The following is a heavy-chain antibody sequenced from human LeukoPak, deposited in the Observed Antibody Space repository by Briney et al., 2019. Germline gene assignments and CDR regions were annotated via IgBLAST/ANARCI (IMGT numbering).Heavy chain of an antibody. J-gene: IGHJ4*02. CDR2: IYSGGST. Sequence: GGSLRLPCAASGFTFSSNYMSWVRQAPGKGLEWVSVIYSGGSTYYADSVKGRFTISRDNSKNTLYLQMNSLRAEDTAVYYCAREGAAGTFDYWGQGTLVTVSS. D-gene: IGHD6-13*01. V-gene: IGHV3-66*02. CDR3: AREGAAGTFDY. CDR1: GFTFSSNY.